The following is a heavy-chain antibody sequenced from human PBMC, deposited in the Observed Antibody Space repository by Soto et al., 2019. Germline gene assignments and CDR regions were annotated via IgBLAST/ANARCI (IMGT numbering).Heavy chain of an antibody. CDR3: ERAKTIPAAGPFDY. J-gene: IGHJ4*02. Sequence: QVQLVESGGGVVQPGRSLRLSCAASGFTLSSYGMHWVRQAPGKGLEWVAVIWYDGSIEYYADSVKGRLTISRDNSKNTLYLKMNSLRAEDTAVYYCERAKTIPAAGPFDYWGQGTLVTVSS. V-gene: IGHV3-33*01. CDR2: IWYDGSIE. D-gene: IGHD6-13*01. CDR1: GFTLSSYG.